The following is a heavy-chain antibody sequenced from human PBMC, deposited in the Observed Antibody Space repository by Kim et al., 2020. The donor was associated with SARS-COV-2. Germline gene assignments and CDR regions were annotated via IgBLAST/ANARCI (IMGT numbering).Heavy chain of an antibody. J-gene: IGHJ4*02. D-gene: IGHD3-10*01. CDR3: ARGVRSGGDY. CDR1: GLNFGDNA. V-gene: IGHV3-49*04. CDR2: IKSKATGGTA. Sequence: GGSLRLSCTASGLNFGDNAVNWVRQAPGKGLEWVGFIKSKATGGTAEYAASVKGRFTASRDDSKGIAYLQMNSLTTEDTAVYYCARGVRSGGDYWGQGTLVTVSS.